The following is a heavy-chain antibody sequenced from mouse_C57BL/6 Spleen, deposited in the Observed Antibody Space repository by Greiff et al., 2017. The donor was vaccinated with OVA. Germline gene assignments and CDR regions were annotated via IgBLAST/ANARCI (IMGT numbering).Heavy chain of an antibody. J-gene: IGHJ4*01. V-gene: IGHV3-6*01. CDR2: ISYDGSN. CDR1: GYSITSGYY. D-gene: IGHD1-1*01. Sequence: EVKLVESGPGLVKPSQSLSLTCSVTGYSITSGYYWNWIRQFPGNKLEWMGYISYDGSNNYNPSLKNRISITRDTSKNQFFLKLNSVTTEHTATYYCAREGYYYGSSYAMDYWGQGTSVTVSS. CDR3: AREGYYYGSSYAMDY.